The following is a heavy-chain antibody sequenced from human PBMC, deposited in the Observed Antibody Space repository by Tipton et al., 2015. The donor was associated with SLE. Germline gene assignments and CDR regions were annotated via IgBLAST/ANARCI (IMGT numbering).Heavy chain of an antibody. CDR2: IFHNGST. Sequence: TLSLTCTVSGVSISTGGHYWSWVRQHPGKGLEFIGYIFHNGSTLYNPSLKSRVSMSVASSRKQFSLKLTSVTAADTAVYYCTRGALLLWFGDWGQGTLVTVSS. CDR1: GVSISTGGHY. J-gene: IGHJ4*02. CDR3: TRGALLLWFGD. V-gene: IGHV4-31*03. D-gene: IGHD3-10*01.